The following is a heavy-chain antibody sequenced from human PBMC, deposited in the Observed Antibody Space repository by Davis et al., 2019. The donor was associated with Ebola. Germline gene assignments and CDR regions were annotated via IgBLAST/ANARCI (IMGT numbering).Heavy chain of an antibody. CDR2: INPNSGGT. V-gene: IGHV1-2*02. CDR1: GYTFTGYY. CDR3: ARDGNDSSGYYLQIDAFDI. J-gene: IGHJ3*02. Sequence: ASVKVSCKASGYTFTGYYMHWVRQAPGQGLEWMGWINPNSGGTNYAQKFQGRVTMTRDTSISTAYMELSRLRSDDTAVYYCARDGNDSSGYYLQIDAFDIWGQGTMVTVSS. D-gene: IGHD3-22*01.